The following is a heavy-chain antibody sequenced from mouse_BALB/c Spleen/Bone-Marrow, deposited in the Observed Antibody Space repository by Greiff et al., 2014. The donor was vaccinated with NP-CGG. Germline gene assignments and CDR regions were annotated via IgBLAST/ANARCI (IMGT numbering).Heavy chain of an antibody. Sequence: VQLQQSGPELVKPGASVKISCKASGYSFTGYFMNWVKQSHGKSLEWIGRINPYDGDTFNNQKFKGKATLTVDKSSSTAHMERPIPSSEYAVVYYCGVPYFLGSSDFDYWGQGTTLTVSS. J-gene: IGHJ2*01. V-gene: IGHV1-20*02. CDR1: GYSFTGYF. CDR2: INPYDGDT. D-gene: IGHD1-1*01. CDR3: GVPYFLGSSDFDY.